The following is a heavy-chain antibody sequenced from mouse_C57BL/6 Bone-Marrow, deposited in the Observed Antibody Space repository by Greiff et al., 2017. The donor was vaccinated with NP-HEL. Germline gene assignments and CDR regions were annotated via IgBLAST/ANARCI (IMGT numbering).Heavy chain of an antibody. J-gene: IGHJ3*01. Sequence: QVQLQQSEAELVRPGASVTLSCKASGYTFTDYEMHWVKQTPVHGLEWIGAIDPETGGTAYNQKFKGKAILTADKSSSTAYMELRSLTSEDSAVYYCTRRDGYYAWFAYWGQGTLVTVSA. V-gene: IGHV1-15*01. CDR1: GYTFTDYE. CDR2: IDPETGGT. CDR3: TRRDGYYAWFAY. D-gene: IGHD2-3*01.